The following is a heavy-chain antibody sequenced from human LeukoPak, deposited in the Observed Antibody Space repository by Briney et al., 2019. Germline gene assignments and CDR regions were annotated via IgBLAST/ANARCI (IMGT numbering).Heavy chain of an antibody. Sequence: GASVKVSCKASGYTFTSYGISWVRQAPGQGLEWMGWISAYNGNTNYAQKLQGRVTMTTDTSTSTAYMELRSLRSDDTAVYYYARDQHQWLVHKFDPWGQGTLVTVSS. CDR3: ARDQHQWLVHKFDP. CDR2: ISAYNGNT. J-gene: IGHJ5*02. CDR1: GYTFTSYG. V-gene: IGHV1-18*01. D-gene: IGHD6-19*01.